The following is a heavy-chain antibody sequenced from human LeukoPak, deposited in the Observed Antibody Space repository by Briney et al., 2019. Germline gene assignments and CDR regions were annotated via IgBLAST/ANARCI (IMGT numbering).Heavy chain of an antibody. J-gene: IGHJ3*02. Sequence: GGTLCLSCEVSGITFSTSVMHWVRQGPGKGLEYVSGISDNVVGTYSASSVNGRFTIYRDNSKNTLYLQMDSLKDEDMARYYGAREGHSSGYSGAFDIWGPGTMVTVSS. CDR1: GITFSTSV. V-gene: IGHV3-64*01. D-gene: IGHD3-22*01. CDR2: ISDNVVGT. CDR3: AREGHSSGYSGAFDI.